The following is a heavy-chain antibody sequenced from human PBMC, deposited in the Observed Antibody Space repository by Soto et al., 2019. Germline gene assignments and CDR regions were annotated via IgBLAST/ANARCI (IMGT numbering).Heavy chain of an antibody. CDR3: ARAPRIAARYYFDY. V-gene: IGHV1-8*01. Sequence: QVQLVQSGAEVKKPGASVKVSCKASGYTFTSYDINWVRQATGQGLEWMGWMNPNSGNTGYAQKFQGRVTMTRNTSISTAYMELSSLRSDDTAGYYCARAPRIAARYYFDYWGQGTLVTVSS. D-gene: IGHD6-6*01. CDR1: GYTFTSYD. J-gene: IGHJ4*02. CDR2: MNPNSGNT.